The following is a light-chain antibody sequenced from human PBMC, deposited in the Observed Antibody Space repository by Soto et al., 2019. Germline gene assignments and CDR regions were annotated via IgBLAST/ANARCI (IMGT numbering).Light chain of an antibody. Sequence: EIVLTQSPGILSLSPGERATLSCRASQSVSSSSLSWYQQKPGQAPRLLIYDASSSATGIPDRFSGSGAGADFTLTISRLEPEDFAVYSCRQYGTXPITFGQGTRLXI. CDR3: RQYGTXPIT. J-gene: IGKJ5*01. CDR2: DAS. V-gene: IGKV3-20*01. CDR1: QSVSSSS.